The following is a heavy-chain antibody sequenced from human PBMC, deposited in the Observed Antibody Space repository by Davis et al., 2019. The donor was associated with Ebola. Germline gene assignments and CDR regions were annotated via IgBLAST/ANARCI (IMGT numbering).Heavy chain of an antibody. CDR3: ADSLIASGFYFDY. Sequence: GESLKISCATSGLIFSNCDMHWVRQAPGKGLEWVAFIRYDGRSKYYADSVKGRFTISRDSSKNTLYLEMNSLRGEDTAVYYCADSLIASGFYFDYWGQGTLVTVSS. V-gene: IGHV3-30*02. CDR2: IRYDGRSK. CDR1: GLIFSNCD. D-gene: IGHD3-16*02. J-gene: IGHJ4*02.